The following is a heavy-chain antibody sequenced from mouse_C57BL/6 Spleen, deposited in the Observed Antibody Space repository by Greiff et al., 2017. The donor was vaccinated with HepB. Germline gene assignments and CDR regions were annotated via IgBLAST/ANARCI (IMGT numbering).Heavy chain of an antibody. Sequence: VQLQQSGAELVRPGSSVKLSCKASGYTFTSYWMHWVKQRPIQGLEWIGNIDPSDSETHYNQKFKDKATLTVDKSSSTAYMQLSSLTSEDSAVYYCARDDGYWWFAYWGQGTLVTVSA. CDR2: IDPSDSET. CDR3: ARDDGYWWFAY. CDR1: GYTFTSYW. D-gene: IGHD2-3*01. V-gene: IGHV1-52*01. J-gene: IGHJ3*01.